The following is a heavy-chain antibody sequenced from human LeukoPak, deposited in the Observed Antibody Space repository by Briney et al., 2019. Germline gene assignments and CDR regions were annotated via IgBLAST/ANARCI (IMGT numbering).Heavy chain of an antibody. Sequence: GGSLRLSCAASGFTFSGSAMHWVRQASGKGLEWVGRTRSKANSYATAYAASVKGRFTISRDDSKNTAYLQMNSLKTEDTAVYYCTSIAVAGTNYWGQGTLVTVSS. CDR1: GFTFSGSA. CDR2: TRSKANSYAT. V-gene: IGHV3-73*01. D-gene: IGHD6-19*01. J-gene: IGHJ4*02. CDR3: TSIAVAGTNY.